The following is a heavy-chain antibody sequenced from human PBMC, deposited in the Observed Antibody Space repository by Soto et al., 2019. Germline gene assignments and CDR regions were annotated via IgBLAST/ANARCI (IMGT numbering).Heavy chain of an antibody. CDR3: ARGDPAYYGMDV. CDR2: ISADNGNT. D-gene: IGHD1-26*01. J-gene: IGHJ6*02. CDR1: GYTFTSYD. V-gene: IGHV1-18*01. Sequence: ASVKVSCKASGYTFTSYDISWVRQAPGQGLEWMGWISADNGNTNYAQKLQGRVTMTTDTSTRTAYMDLRSLRSDDTAVYYCARGDPAYYGMDVWGQGTTVTVSS.